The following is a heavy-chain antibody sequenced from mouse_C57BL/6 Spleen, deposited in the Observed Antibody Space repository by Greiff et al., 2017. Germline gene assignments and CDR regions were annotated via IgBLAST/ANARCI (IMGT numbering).Heavy chain of an antibody. CDR3: ARDGSSYEWFAY. V-gene: IGHV1-64*01. D-gene: IGHD1-1*01. Sequence: VQLQQPGAELVKPGASVKLSCKASGYTFTSYWMHWVKQRPGQGLEWIGMIHPNSGSTNYNEKFKSKATLTVDKSSSTAYMQLSSLTSEDSAVYYCARDGSSYEWFAYWGQGTLVTVSA. CDR2: IHPNSGST. CDR1: GYTFTSYW. J-gene: IGHJ3*01.